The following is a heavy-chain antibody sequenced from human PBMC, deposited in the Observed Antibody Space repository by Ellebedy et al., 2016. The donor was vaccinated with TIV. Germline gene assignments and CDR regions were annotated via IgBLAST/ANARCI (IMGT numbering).Heavy chain of an antibody. J-gene: IGHJ6*02. CDR2: INPDSGGT. D-gene: IGHD6-13*01. V-gene: IGHV1-2*02. CDR3: ARVRRGSSGMDV. Sequence: ASVKVSCKASGYTFTANYLHWVRQAPGQGLEWMGWINPDSGGTNLAQKFQGRVTMTRDTSINTAYMQLSRLESDDTAVDYCARVRRGSSGMDVWGQGTTVTVSS. CDR1: GYTFTANY.